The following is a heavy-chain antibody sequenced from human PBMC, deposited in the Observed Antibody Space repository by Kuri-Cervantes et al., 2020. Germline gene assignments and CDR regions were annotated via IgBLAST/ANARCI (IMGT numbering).Heavy chain of an antibody. CDR3: ARGNRAPSSRKTYYYYYMDV. D-gene: IGHD6-13*01. CDR1: GYTFTSYD. J-gene: IGHJ6*03. Sequence: ASVKVSCKASGYTFTSYDINWVRQATGQGLEWMGWMNPNSGNTGYAQKFQGRVTMTRNTSISTAYMELRSLRSEDTAVYYCARGNRAPSSRKTYYYYYMDVWGKGTTVTVSS. CDR2: MNPNSGNT. V-gene: IGHV1-8*01.